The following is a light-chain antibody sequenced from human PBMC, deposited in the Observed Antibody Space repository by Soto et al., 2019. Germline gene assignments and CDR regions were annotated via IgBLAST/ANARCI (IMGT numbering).Light chain of an antibody. Sequence: EIVLTQSPATLSLSPGERATLSCRASQSVSSSLAWYQQKPGQAPRLLISDASNRATGIPARFSGSGSGTDFTLTISSLEPEDFAVYYCQQRSNWPYTFGQGTKLEI. CDR2: DAS. J-gene: IGKJ2*01. V-gene: IGKV3-11*01. CDR3: QQRSNWPYT. CDR1: QSVSSS.